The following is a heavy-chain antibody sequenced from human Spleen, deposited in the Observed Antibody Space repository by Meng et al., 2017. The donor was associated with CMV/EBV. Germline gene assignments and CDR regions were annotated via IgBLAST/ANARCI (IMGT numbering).Heavy chain of an antibody. CDR2: INHSGST. V-gene: IGHV4-34*01. J-gene: IGHJ4*02. Sequence: SETLSLTCAVYGGSFSGYYWSWIRQPPGKGLEWIGEINHSGSTNYNPSLKSRVTISVDTSKNQFSLKLSSVTAAYTAVYYCARRKPGRLYSSSSGNYFDYWGQGTLVTVSS. CDR1: GGSFSGYY. D-gene: IGHD6-6*01. CDR3: ARRKPGRLYSSSSGNYFDY.